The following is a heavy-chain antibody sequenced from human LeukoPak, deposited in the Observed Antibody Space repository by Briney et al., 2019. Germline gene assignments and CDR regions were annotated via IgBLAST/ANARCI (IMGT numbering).Heavy chain of an antibody. D-gene: IGHD2-15*01. J-gene: IGHJ4*02. Sequence: SGGSLRLSCAVSGFTVSSNYMSWVRQAPGKGLEWVSVIYSGGGTYYADSVKGRFTISRDNSKNTVYLQMNSLRVEDTAVYYCARVDRHSTSTFDYWGLGTLVTVSS. CDR2: IYSGGGT. V-gene: IGHV3-66*01. CDR3: ARVDRHSTSTFDY. CDR1: GFTVSSNY.